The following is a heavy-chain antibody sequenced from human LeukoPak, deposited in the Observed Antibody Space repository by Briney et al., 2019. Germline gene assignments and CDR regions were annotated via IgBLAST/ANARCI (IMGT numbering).Heavy chain of an antibody. D-gene: IGHD6-13*01. CDR2: INPNSGGT. CDR1: GYTFTGYY. J-gene: IGHJ4*02. V-gene: IGHV1-2*06. CDR3: ARTAAAGRIDY. Sequence: ASVKLSCNASGYTFTGYYMHWVRQAPGQGLEWMGRINPNSGGTNYAQKFQGRVTMTRDTSISTAYMELSRLRSDDTAVYYCARTAAAGRIDYWGQGTLVTVSS.